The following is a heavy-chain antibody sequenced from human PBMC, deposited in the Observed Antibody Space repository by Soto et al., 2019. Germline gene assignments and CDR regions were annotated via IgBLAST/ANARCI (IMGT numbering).Heavy chain of an antibody. J-gene: IGHJ4*02. D-gene: IGHD5-18*01. CDR1: GFTFSSYA. CDR2: VYSGGTT. CDR3: ARDPGYRNGMDV. V-gene: IGHV3-66*01. Sequence: GGSLRLSCAASGFTFSSYAMSWVRQAPGKGLEWLSTVYSGGTTYYADSVKGRFIISRDNSKNTLFLQMNNLRVEDTAMYYCARDPGYRNGMDVWGQGTLVTVSS.